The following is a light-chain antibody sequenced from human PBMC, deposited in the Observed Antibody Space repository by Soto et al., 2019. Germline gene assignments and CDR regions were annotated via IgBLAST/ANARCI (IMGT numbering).Light chain of an antibody. V-gene: IGKV1-16*01. CDR1: QDISNY. CDR3: QQYNSYLYT. J-gene: IGKJ2*01. Sequence: DIQMTQSPSSLSASVGDRVTITCQASQDISNYLNWYQQKPGRAPKLLIYDASSLESGVPSRFSGSGSGTEFTLTITSLQPDDFATYYCQQYNSYLYTFGQGTKVDI. CDR2: DAS.